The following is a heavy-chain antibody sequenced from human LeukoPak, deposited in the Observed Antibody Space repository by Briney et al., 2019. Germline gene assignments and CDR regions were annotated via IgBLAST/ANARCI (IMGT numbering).Heavy chain of an antibody. V-gene: IGHV4-4*07. Sequence: SETLSLTCTVSGGSISSYYWSWIRLPAGKGLEWIGRIYTSGSTNYNPSLKSRVTMSVDTSKNQFSLKLSSVTAADTAVYYCATVGTDYRAAAMRHYFDYWGQGTLVTVSS. D-gene: IGHD2-2*01. CDR3: ATVGTDYRAAAMRHYFDY. J-gene: IGHJ4*02. CDR1: GGSISSYY. CDR2: IYTSGST.